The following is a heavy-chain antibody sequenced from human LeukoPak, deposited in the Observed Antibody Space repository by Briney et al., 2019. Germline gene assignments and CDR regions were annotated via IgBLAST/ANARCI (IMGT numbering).Heavy chain of an antibody. V-gene: IGHV1-2*02. CDR2: INPNSGGT. CDR1: GYTFTDYY. CDR3: AGSGEVATW. D-gene: IGHD5-12*01. J-gene: IGHJ4*02. Sequence: EASVKVSCKASGYTFTDYYMHWVRQAPGQGLEWMGWINPNSGGTNYAQKFQGRVTMTRDTSICTAYMELSRLRSDGTAVYYCAGSGEVATWWGQGTLVTVSS.